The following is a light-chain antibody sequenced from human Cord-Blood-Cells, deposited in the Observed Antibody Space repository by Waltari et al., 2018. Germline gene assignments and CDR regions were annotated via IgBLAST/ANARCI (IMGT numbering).Light chain of an antibody. CDR1: QGISSY. J-gene: IGKJ1*01. CDR2: AAS. V-gene: IGKV1-9*01. Sequence: DIQLTQSPSFLSASVGDRVTITCRASQGISSYLAWYQQKPGTAPKLLIYAASTLQNGVPSRFSGSGSGTEFTLTISSLQPEDFATYYCQQLKTSGFGQGTKVEIK. CDR3: QQLKTSG.